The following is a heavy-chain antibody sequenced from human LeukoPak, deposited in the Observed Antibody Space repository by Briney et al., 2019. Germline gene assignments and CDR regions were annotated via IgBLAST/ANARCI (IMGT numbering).Heavy chain of an antibody. D-gene: IGHD1-26*01. CDR3: ARGRVGATTWVY. CDR1: GFTFSSYA. J-gene: IGHJ4*02. Sequence: PGRSLRLSCAASGFTFSSYAMHWVRQAPGQGLEWVSSISSSSSYIYYADSVKGRFTISRDNAKNSLYLQMNSLRAEDTAVYYCARGRVGATTWVYWGQGTLVTVSS. V-gene: IGHV3-21*01. CDR2: ISSSSSYI.